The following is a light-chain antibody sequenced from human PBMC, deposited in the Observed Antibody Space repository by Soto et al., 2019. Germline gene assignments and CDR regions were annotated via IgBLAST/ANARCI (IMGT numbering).Light chain of an antibody. CDR3: QQYHSSLTWT. V-gene: IGKV1-5*03. J-gene: IGKJ1*01. CDR2: WAS. CDR1: QSISNW. Sequence: DIQMTQSPSTLPASVGDRVTITCRASQSISNWLAWYQQKPGTAPKLLIHWASIRKPGVPDRFSGSGSGTDFTLTISSLQAEDVAVYYCQQYHSSLTWTFGQGTKVDIK.